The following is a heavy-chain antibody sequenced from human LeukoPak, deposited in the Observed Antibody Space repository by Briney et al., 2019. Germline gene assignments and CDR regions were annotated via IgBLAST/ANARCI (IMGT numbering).Heavy chain of an antibody. D-gene: IGHD6-6*01. J-gene: IGHJ3*02. CDR3: ARGQGSSGAFDI. Sequence: GRSLRLSCAASGFTFSSYAMHWVRQAPGKGLEWVAVISYDGSNKYYADSVKGRFTISRDNPKNTLYLQMNSLRAEDTAVYYCARGQGSSGAFDIWGQGTMVTVSS. CDR1: GFTFSSYA. V-gene: IGHV3-30*01. CDR2: ISYDGSNK.